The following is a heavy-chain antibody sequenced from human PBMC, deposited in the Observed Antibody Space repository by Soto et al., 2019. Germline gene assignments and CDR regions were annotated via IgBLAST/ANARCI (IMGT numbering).Heavy chain of an antibody. CDR3: ARDIGRSPWFDP. V-gene: IGHV4-59*01. CDR1: GDSISSYY. D-gene: IGHD1-26*01. CDR2: IYYSGST. Sequence: SETLSLTCTVSGDSISSYYCSWIRQPPGKGLEWIGYIYYSGSTNYNPSLKSRVTISVDTSKNQFSLKLSSVTAADTAVYYCARDIGRSPWFDPWGQGTLVTVSS. J-gene: IGHJ5*02.